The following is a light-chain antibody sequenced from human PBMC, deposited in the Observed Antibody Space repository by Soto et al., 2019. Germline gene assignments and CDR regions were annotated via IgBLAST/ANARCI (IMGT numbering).Light chain of an antibody. CDR1: QTVSSSF. CDR2: GAS. Sequence: EVVLTQSPGTLSLSPGQRATLSCRASQTVSSSFLAWYQQRPGQAPRLLISGASSRATGIPDRFSGSGSGTDFTLTISRLEPEDFAVYYCHQYVTSPPTFGQGTKVEIK. CDR3: HQYVTSPPT. V-gene: IGKV3-20*01. J-gene: IGKJ1*01.